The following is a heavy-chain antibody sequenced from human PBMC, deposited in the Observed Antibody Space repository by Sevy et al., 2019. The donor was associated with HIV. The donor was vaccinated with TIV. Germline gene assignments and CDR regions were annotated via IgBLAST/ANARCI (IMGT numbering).Heavy chain of an antibody. V-gene: IGHV1-69*13. D-gene: IGHD3-22*01. J-gene: IGHJ3*02. CDR2: IIPIFGTA. Sequence: AAVKVSCKASGGTFSSYAISWVRQAPGQGLEWMGGIIPIFGTANYAQKFQGRVTITADESTSTAYMELSSLRSEDTAVYYCATDPGYWDAFDIWGQGIMVTVSS. CDR3: ATDPGYWDAFDI. CDR1: GGTFSSYA.